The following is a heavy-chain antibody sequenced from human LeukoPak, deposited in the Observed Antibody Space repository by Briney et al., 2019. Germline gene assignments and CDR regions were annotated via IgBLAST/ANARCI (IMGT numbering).Heavy chain of an antibody. CDR1: GLTFNNYA. D-gene: IGHD3-22*01. CDR3: ARVKGITLIVVRALDF. CDR2: ISGRGASK. J-gene: IGHJ3*01. Sequence: GGSLRLSCAVSGLTFNNYAMSWVRQAPGKGLEWVSGISGRGASKYYADSVKGRFTLSRDNAKNSLYLQMNSLRAEDTALYYCARVKGITLIVVRALDFWGQGTTVTVSS. V-gene: IGHV3-23*01.